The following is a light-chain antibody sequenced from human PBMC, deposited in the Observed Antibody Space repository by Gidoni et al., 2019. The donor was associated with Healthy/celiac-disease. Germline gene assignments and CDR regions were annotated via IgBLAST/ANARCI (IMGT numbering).Light chain of an antibody. CDR2: AAA. CDR1: QSISSY. CDR3: QQSYSTPAET. J-gene: IGKJ4*01. V-gene: IGKV1-39*01. Sequence: DIQMTQSPSSLSASVGDRVTITCRASQSISSYLNWYQQKPGKAPKLLIYAAASLQSGVPSRFSGSGSGTDFTLTISSLQPEDVATYYCQQSYSTPAETFGGGTKVEIK.